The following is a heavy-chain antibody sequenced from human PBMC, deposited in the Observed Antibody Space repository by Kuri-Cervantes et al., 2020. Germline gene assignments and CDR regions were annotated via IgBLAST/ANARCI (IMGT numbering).Heavy chain of an antibody. J-gene: IGHJ5*02. CDR3: ARGLPRLTESLHLITSNYNWFDP. Sequence: ASVKVSCKASGYTFTSYGISCVRQAPGQGLEWMGWISAYNGNTNYAQKLQGRVTMTTDTSTSTAYMELRSLRSDDTAVYYCARGLPRLTESLHLITSNYNWFDPWGQGTLVTVSS. V-gene: IGHV1-18*01. CDR2: ISAYNGNT. D-gene: IGHD1-14*01. CDR1: GYTFTSYG.